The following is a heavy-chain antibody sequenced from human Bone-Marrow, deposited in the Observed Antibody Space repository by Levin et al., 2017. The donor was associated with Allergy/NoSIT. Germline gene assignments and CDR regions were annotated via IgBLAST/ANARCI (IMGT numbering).Heavy chain of an antibody. D-gene: IGHD3-10*01. J-gene: IGHJ6*02. V-gene: IGHV5-51*01. CDR1: GYSFTSYW. CDR3: ARRPQGGKTMVRGFLYYYGMDV. CDR2: IYPGDSDT. Sequence: GESLKISCKGSGYSFTSYWIGWVRQMPGKGLEWMGIIYPGDSDTRYSPSFQGQVTISADKSISTAYLQWSSLKASDTAMYYCARRPQGGKTMVRGFLYYYGMDVWGQGTTVTVSS.